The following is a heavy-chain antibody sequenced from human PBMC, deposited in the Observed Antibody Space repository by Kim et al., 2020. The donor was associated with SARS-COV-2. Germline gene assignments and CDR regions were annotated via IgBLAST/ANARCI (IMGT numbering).Heavy chain of an antibody. J-gene: IGHJ4*02. V-gene: IGHV4-39*01. Sequence: SETLSLTCTVSGGSISSSSYYWGWIRQPPGKGLEWIGSIYYSGSTYYNPSLKSRVTISVDTSKNQFSLKLSSVTAADTAVYYCARHPWYCSGGSCYGELGRYYFDYWGQGTLVTVSS. D-gene: IGHD2-15*01. CDR2: IYYSGST. CDR1: GGSISSSSYY. CDR3: ARHPWYCSGGSCYGELGRYYFDY.